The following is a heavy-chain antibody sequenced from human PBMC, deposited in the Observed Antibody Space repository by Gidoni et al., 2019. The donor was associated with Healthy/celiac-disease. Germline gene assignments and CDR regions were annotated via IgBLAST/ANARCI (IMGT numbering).Heavy chain of an antibody. Sequence: TFSSYGMHWVRQAPGKGLEWVAVISYDGSNKYYADSVKGRFTISRDNSKNTLYLQMNSLRAEDTAVYYRAKDGDYGGWDGMDVWGQGTTVTVSS. J-gene: IGHJ6*02. CDR2: ISYDGSNK. CDR3: AKDGDYGGWDGMDV. V-gene: IGHV3-30*18. CDR1: TFSSYG. D-gene: IGHD4-17*01.